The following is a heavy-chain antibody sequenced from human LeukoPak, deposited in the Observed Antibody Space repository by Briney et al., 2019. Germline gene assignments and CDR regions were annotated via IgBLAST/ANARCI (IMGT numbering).Heavy chain of an antibody. Sequence: ASVKVSCKASGGTFSSYAISWVRQAPGQGLEWMGWINPHSGGTDHAQKFQGRVTMTRDTSISTAYMELSRLRSDDTAVYYCARDMDSGPDFFDYWGLGTLVTVST. CDR2: INPHSGGT. CDR3: ARDMDSGPDFFDY. V-gene: IGHV1-2*02. CDR1: GGTFSSYA. D-gene: IGHD1-26*01. J-gene: IGHJ4*02.